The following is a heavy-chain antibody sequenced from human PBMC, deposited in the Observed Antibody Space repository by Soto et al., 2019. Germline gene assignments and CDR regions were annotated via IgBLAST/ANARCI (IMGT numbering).Heavy chain of an antibody. J-gene: IGHJ3*01. Sequence: DEHLVQSGGGLGQPGGSLRLSCAGSGFTFKTYGMNWVRRAPGKGLEWIAFISGTGSTTDYADSVQGRFIVSRDNSNTSMHLQVNRLRSDDAAVYYCAREGCTSASCYSYIRAFDVWGQGTDVSVSS. CDR3: AREGCTSASCYSYIRAFDV. V-gene: IGHV3-48*01. CDR1: GFTFKTYG. CDR2: ISGTGSTT. D-gene: IGHD2-21*02.